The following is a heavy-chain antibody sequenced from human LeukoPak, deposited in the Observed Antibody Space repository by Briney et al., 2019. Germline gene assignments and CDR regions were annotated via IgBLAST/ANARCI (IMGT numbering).Heavy chain of an antibody. V-gene: IGHV1-2*02. CDR1: GYTFTGYY. D-gene: IGHD6-19*01. J-gene: IGHJ6*03. CDR2: INPNSGGT. Sequence: GASVKVSCKASGYTFTGYYMHWVRQAPGQGLEWMGWINPNSGGTNYAQKFQGRVTMTRDTSISTAYMELSRLRSDDTAVYYCARADSSGWNPRPYYYYMDVWGKGATVTVSS. CDR3: ARADSSGWNPRPYYYYMDV.